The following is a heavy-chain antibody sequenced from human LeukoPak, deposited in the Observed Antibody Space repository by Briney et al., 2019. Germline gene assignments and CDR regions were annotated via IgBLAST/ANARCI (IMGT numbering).Heavy chain of an antibody. V-gene: IGHV1-8*01. J-gene: IGHJ4*02. CDR3: ARAPSITGTTPPGY. CDR2: MNPNSGNT. CDR1: GYTFTSYD. D-gene: IGHD1-7*01. Sequence: ASVKVSCKASGYTFTSYDINWVRQATGQGLEWMGWMNPNSGNTGYAQKFQGRVTMTRNTSISTAYMELSSLRSEDTAVYYCARAPSITGTTPPGYWGQGTLDTVSS.